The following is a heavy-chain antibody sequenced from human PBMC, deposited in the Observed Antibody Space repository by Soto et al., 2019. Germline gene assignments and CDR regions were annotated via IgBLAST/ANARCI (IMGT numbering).Heavy chain of an antibody. CDR2: INHSGST. CDR3: TRGLYYYDSSGYPHNWFDP. Sequence: PSETLSLTCAVYGGSFSGYYCSWIRQPPGKGLEWIGEINHSGSTNYNPSLKSRVTISVDTSKNQFSLKLSSVTAADTAVYYCTRGLYYYDSSGYPHNWFDPWGQGTLVTVSS. V-gene: IGHV4-34*01. J-gene: IGHJ5*02. D-gene: IGHD3-22*01. CDR1: GGSFSGYY.